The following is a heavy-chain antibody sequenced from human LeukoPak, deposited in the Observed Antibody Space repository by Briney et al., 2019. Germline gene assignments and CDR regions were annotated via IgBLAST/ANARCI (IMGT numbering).Heavy chain of an antibody. J-gene: IGHJ4*02. CDR1: GGSISSYY. V-gene: IGHV4-59*08. Sequence: SETLSLTCTVSGGSISSYYWSWIRQPPGKGLEWIGYIYYSGSTNYNPSLKSRVTISVDTSKNQFSLKLSSVTAADTAVYYCASEGTNCTNGVCYRGYYWGQGTLVTVSS. CDR3: ASEGTNCTNGVCYRGYY. D-gene: IGHD2-8*01. CDR2: IYYSGST.